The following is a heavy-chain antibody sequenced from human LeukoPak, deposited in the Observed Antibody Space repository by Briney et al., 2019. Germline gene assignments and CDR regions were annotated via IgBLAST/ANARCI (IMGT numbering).Heavy chain of an antibody. CDR2: INPSGGST. J-gene: IGHJ4*02. Sequence: ASVKVSCKASGYTFTSYYMHWVRQAPGQGLEWMGIINPSGGSTSYAQKFQGRVTMTRDTSTSTVYMELSSLRSEDTAVYYCASSYDYYDSSGYAPLDYWGQGTLVTVSS. CDR1: GYTFTSYY. V-gene: IGHV1-46*01. D-gene: IGHD3-22*01. CDR3: ASSYDYYDSSGYAPLDY.